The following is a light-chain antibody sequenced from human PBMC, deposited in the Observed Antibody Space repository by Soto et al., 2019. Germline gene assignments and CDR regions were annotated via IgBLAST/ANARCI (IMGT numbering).Light chain of an antibody. CDR2: DAS. J-gene: IGKJ4*01. Sequence: EIMLTQSPATLSLSPGERAALSCRASQGVGRFLAWYQQKPGQAPRLLIYDASNRATGIPARFSGSGSETXXXXXXXXXEPEDFAVYYCQQRGGWPLTFGGGTKVEIK. CDR3: QQRGGWPLT. CDR1: QGVGRF. V-gene: IGKV3-11*01.